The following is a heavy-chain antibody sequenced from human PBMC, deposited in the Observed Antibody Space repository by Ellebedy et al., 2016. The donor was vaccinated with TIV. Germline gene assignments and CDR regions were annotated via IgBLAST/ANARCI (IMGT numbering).Heavy chain of an antibody. CDR1: GCTFTGYY. J-gene: IGHJ6*03. V-gene: IGHV1-8*02. CDR3: ARVRGYPYYMDV. CDR2: MNPNSGNT. D-gene: IGHD3-10*01. Sequence: ASVKVSCXASGCTFTGYYMHWVRQATGQGLEWMGWMNPNSGNTGYAQKFQGRVTMTRNTSISTAYMELSSLRSEDTAVYYCARVRGYPYYMDVWGKGTTVTVSS.